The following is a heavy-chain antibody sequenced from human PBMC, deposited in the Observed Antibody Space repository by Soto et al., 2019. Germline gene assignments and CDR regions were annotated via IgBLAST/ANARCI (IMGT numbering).Heavy chain of an antibody. V-gene: IGHV4-39*01. Sequence: SETLSLTCVVSGGSVTNTTYFWGWIRRRPGKGPEWIGSIYYSGTNYSNPSLKGRLTMSVDTTNNQFSLKLSSVTAADTAVYYCPSHRYAGSSYGLYWFDPWGQGALVTVSS. D-gene: IGHD5-18*01. J-gene: IGHJ5*02. CDR2: IYYSGTN. CDR1: GGSVTNTTYF. CDR3: PSHRYAGSSYGLYWFDP.